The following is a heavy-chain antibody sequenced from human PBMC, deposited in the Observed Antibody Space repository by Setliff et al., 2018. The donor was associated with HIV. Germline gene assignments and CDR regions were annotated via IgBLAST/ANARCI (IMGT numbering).Heavy chain of an antibody. CDR3: ARAGPVYSGYAPFDY. D-gene: IGHD5-12*01. V-gene: IGHV4-31*03. CDR2: IYFSGGT. Sequence: SETLSLTCTVSGGSISSDGYFWTWIRQHPGEGLEWIGYIYFSGGTYYNPSLKSRLTISVDTSKNQFSLKLSSVTAADTAVYYCARAGPVYSGYAPFDYWGQGTLVTVSS. J-gene: IGHJ4*02. CDR1: GGSISSDGYF.